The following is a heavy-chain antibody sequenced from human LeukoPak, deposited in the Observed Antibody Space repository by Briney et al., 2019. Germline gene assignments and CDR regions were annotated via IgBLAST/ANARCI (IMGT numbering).Heavy chain of an antibody. V-gene: IGHV4-34*01. J-gene: IGHJ5*02. Sequence: SETLSLTCAVYGGSFSGYYWSWLRQPPGKGLEWIGEINHSGSTNYNPSLKSRVTISVDTSKNQFSLKLSSVTAADTAVYYCARFPRITMVRGEYWFDPWGQGTLVTVSS. D-gene: IGHD3-10*01. CDR1: GGSFSGYY. CDR3: ARFPRITMVRGEYWFDP. CDR2: INHSGST.